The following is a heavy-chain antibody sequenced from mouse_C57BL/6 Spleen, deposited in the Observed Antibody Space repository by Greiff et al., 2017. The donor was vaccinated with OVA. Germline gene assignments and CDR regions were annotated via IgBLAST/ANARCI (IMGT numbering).Heavy chain of an antibody. CDR1: GYAFTNYL. CDR2: INPGSSGT. Sequence: LVESGAELVRPGTSVKVSCKASGYAFTNYLIEWVKQRPGQGLEWIGVINPGSSGTNYNEKFKSKATLTVDKSSSTAYMQLSSLTSEDSAVYYCARKGGNYVDYWGQGTTLTVSS. V-gene: IGHV1-54*01. CDR3: ARKGGNYVDY. J-gene: IGHJ2*01.